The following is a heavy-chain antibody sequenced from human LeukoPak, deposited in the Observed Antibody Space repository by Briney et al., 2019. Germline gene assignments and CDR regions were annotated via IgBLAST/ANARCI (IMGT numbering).Heavy chain of an antibody. D-gene: IGHD5-18*01. CDR1: GGSISSSSYY. V-gene: IGHV4-39*01. CDR3: ARLLIQLWLQPDY. J-gene: IGHJ4*02. CDR2: IYYSGST. Sequence: SETLSLTCTVSGGSISSSSYYWGWIRQPPGKGLEWIGSIYYSGSTYYNPSLKSRVTISVDTSKNQFSLKLSSVTAADTAVYYCARLLIQLWLQPDYWGQGTLVTVSS.